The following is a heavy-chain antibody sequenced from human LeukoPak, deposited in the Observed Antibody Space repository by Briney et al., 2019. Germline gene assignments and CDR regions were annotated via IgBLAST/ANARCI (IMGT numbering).Heavy chain of an antibody. V-gene: IGHV3-23*01. D-gene: IGHD1-26*01. Sequence: GSLRLSCTASGFTFSTYAMSWVRQAPGKGLEWVSVISGSGGSTYYADSVKGRFTISRDNSKNTLYLQMNSLRAEDTAVYYCAKGASDSGSYLPGYWGQGTLVTVSS. CDR2: ISGSGGST. CDR3: AKGASDSGSYLPGY. J-gene: IGHJ4*02. CDR1: GFTFSTYA.